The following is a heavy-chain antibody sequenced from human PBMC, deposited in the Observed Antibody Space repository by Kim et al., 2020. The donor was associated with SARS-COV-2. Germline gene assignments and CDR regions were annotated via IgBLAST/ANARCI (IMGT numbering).Heavy chain of an antibody. V-gene: IGHV3-33*01. Sequence: GGSLRLSCEVSGFRFRDHAMHWVRQAPGKGLEWMAVIWFDGSERYYTDSMRGRLTITRDNSKSTLHLEMSSLSAEDTAVYYCARALVGEDVWENHLYLDVWGKGTTVTVSS. CDR2: IWFDGSER. D-gene: IGHD3-10*01. CDR3: ARALVGEDVWENHLYLDV. CDR1: GFRFRDHA. J-gene: IGHJ6*04.